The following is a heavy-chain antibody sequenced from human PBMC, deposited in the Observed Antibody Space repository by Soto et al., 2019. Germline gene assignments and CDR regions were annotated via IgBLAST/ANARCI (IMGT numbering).Heavy chain of an antibody. CDR1: GCTFSNYA. D-gene: IGHD1-20*01. CDR3: AKDAVPYNGKWDWLDP. V-gene: IGHV3-23*01. Sequence: EVQLLESGGALVQPGGSLRLSCAASGCTFSNYAMSWVRQAPGKGPEWVSSIGGDGATNYADSVKGRFTISRDNSKHTLYLQLNGLRVEDTAIYYCAKDAVPYNGKWDWLDPWGQGTLVTVSS. J-gene: IGHJ5*02. CDR2: IGGDGAT.